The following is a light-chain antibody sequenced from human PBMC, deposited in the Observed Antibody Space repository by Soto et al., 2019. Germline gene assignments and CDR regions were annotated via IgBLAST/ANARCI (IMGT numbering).Light chain of an antibody. CDR2: KAS. CDR1: HRISSY. CDR3: QHYNSYSEA. J-gene: IGKJ1*01. Sequence: DIQIPQSRSSRSASVVDIVTIACRASHRISSYLNWYQQKPGKAPKLLIYKASTFKSGVPSRFSGSGSGTEFTLTISSLQPDDFATYYCQHYNSYSEAFGQGTKVDI. V-gene: IGKV1-5*03.